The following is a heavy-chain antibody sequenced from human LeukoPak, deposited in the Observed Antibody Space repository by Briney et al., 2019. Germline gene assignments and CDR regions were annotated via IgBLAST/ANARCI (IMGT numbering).Heavy chain of an antibody. V-gene: IGHV3-23*01. Sequence: GGSLRLSCAASGFTFSTSAMSWVRQAPGKGLEWVSGISGSGDSTYYVDSVKGRFTISRDNSKSTLYLHMNSLRAEDTAVYYCAKDRSGYYHYDAFDIWGQGTMVTVSS. D-gene: IGHD3-22*01. CDR1: GFTFSTSA. CDR2: ISGSGDST. CDR3: AKDRSGYYHYDAFDI. J-gene: IGHJ3*02.